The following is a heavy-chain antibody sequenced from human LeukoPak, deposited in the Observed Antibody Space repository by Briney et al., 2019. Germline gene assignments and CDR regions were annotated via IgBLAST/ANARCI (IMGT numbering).Heavy chain of an antibody. J-gene: IGHJ4*02. Sequence: ASVKVSCKASGYTFAGYYMHWVRQAPGQGLEWMGRINPNSGGTNYAQKFQGRVTMTRDTSISTAYMELSRLRSDDTAVYYRARARSSGWTDLRYWGQGTLVTVSS. CDR3: ARARSSGWTDLRY. CDR2: INPNSGGT. D-gene: IGHD6-19*01. V-gene: IGHV1-2*06. CDR1: GYTFAGYY.